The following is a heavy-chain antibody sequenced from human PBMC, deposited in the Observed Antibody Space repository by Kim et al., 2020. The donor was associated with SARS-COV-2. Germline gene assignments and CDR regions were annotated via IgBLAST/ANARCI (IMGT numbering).Heavy chain of an antibody. J-gene: IGHJ4*02. CDR1: GFSLSTSGMC. D-gene: IGHD3-10*01. Sequence: SGPTLVNPTQTLTLTCTFSGFSLSTSGMCVSWIRQPPGKALEWLARIDWDDDKYYSTSLKTRLTISKDTSKNQVVLTMTNMDPVDTATYYCARGASGGYYFDYWGQGTLVTVSS. CDR3: ARGASGGYYFDY. V-gene: IGHV2-70*11. CDR2: IDWDDDK.